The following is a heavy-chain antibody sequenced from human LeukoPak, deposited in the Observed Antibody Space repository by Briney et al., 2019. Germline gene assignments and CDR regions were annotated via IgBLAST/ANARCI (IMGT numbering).Heavy chain of an antibody. CDR2: IIPIFGTA. D-gene: IGHD4-17*01. J-gene: IGHJ4*02. V-gene: IGHV1-69*13. CDR1: GGTFSSYA. Sequence: SVEVSCKASGGTFSSYAISWVRQAPGQGLEWMGGIIPIFGTANYAQKFQGRVTITADESTSTAYMELSSLRSEDTAVYYCARGKHDYGDYIFPHLDYWGQGTLVTVSS. CDR3: ARGKHDYGDYIFPHLDY.